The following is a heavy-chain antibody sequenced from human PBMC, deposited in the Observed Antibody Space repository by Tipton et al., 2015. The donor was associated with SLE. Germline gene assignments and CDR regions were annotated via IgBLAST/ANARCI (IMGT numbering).Heavy chain of an antibody. D-gene: IGHD1-26*01. CDR3: ARASGSEGWYFDL. CDR1: GFTFSSYW. CDR2: INSDGSST. J-gene: IGHJ2*01. V-gene: IGHV3-74*01. Sequence: SLRLSCAASGFTFSSYWMHWVRQAPGKGLVWVSRINSDGSSTSYADSVKGRFTISRDNANNSLYLQMNSLRAEDTAVYYCARASGSEGWYFDLWGRGTLVTVSS.